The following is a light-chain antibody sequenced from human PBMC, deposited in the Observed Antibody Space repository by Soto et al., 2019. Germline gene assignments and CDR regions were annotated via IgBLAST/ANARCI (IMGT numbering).Light chain of an antibody. CDR1: QTLSSNS. V-gene: IGKV3-20*01. Sequence: EIVLTQSPGTLSLSPGERATLSCRASQTLSSNSLAWYQQRPGQTPRVLVYGASNRATGIPDKFSGSGSGTDFTLTISRLESEDFAVYYCQQYESSPITFGGGTKVDI. CDR2: GAS. CDR3: QQYESSPIT. J-gene: IGKJ4*01.